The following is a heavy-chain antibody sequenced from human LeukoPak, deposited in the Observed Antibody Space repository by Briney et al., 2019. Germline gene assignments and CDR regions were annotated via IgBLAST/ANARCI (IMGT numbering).Heavy chain of an antibody. J-gene: IGHJ6*03. D-gene: IGHD1-1*01. CDR2: IEADGRQK. V-gene: IGHV3-7*03. CDR1: DSTFSDYC. CDR3: ARKVQLVGYYYYYMDV. Sequence: PGGSLRLSCAASDSTFSDYCMNWVRQAPGKGLEWVANIEADGRQKNYMDSVKGRFTISRDNAKNSLYLQMNSLRAEDTAVYYCARKVQLVGYYYYYMDVWGKGTTVTVSS.